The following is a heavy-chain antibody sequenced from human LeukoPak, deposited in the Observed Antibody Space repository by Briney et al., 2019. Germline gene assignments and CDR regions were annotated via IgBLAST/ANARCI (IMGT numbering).Heavy chain of an antibody. Sequence: GGSLRLSCEASGFTLNYYWMSWVRQSPGKGLEWVANINQDGSEKYFVDSVKGRFTISRDNAQNSVFLQMDSLRLDDTAVYYCARWVSQYYFDYWGQGTHVTVSS. V-gene: IGHV3-7*01. CDR1: GFTLNYYW. CDR2: INQDGSEK. CDR3: ARWVSQYYFDY. J-gene: IGHJ4*02. D-gene: IGHD2-21*01.